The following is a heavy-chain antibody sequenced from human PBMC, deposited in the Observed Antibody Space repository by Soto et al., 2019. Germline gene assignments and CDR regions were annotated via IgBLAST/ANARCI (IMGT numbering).Heavy chain of an antibody. CDR1: GGSISSYY. Sequence: QVQLQESGPGLVKPSETLSLTCTVSGGSISSYYWSWIRQPPGKGLEWIGYIYYSGSTNYNPSLKSRVTTSVDTAKNQFSLKLSSVTAADTAVYYCARRLAMVTMGHYYYYMDVWGKGTTVTVSS. CDR2: IYYSGST. J-gene: IGHJ6*03. CDR3: ARRLAMVTMGHYYYYMDV. V-gene: IGHV4-59*08. D-gene: IGHD5-18*01.